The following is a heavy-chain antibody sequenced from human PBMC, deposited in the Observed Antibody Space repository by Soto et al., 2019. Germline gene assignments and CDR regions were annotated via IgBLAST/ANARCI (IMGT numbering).Heavy chain of an antibody. CDR2: IYTSGST. V-gene: IGHV4-4*07. J-gene: IGHJ5*02. Sequence: PSETLSLTCTVSGGSISSYYWSWIRQPAGKGLEWIGRIYTSGSTNYNPSLKSRVTMSVDTSKNQFSLKLSSVTAADTAVYYCARDILIVGATGWFDPWGQGTLVTVSS. D-gene: IGHD1-26*01. CDR3: ARDILIVGATGWFDP. CDR1: GGSISSYY.